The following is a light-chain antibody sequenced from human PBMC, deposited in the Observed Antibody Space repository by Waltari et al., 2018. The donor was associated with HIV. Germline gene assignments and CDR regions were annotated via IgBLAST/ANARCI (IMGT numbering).Light chain of an antibody. Sequence: SSELTQDPAVSVALGQTVRITFQGDSLRSYSANWYLQKPGQAPLLVIYDKNNRPSGIPDRFSGSSSGNAASLTITGAQAEDEADYYCNSRDSSGHVIFGGGTKLTVL. J-gene: IGLJ2*01. V-gene: IGLV3-19*01. CDR1: SLRSYS. CDR2: DKN. CDR3: NSRDSSGHVI.